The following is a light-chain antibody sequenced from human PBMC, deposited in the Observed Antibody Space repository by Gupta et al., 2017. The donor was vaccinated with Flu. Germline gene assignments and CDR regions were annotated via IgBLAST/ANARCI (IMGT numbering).Light chain of an antibody. J-gene: IGKJ1*01. V-gene: IGKV2-28*01. CDR2: VGS. CDR3: MQALQTPWT. CDR1: QSLLHSNGISY. Sequence: DIVLTQSPLSLPVSPGEPASLSCRSSQSLLHSNGISYLDWYLQKPGQAPQLLIYVGSSRACGVPDRFSGSGSGTDFTLKISRVEAEDVGVYYCMQALQTPWTFGQGTKVEIK.